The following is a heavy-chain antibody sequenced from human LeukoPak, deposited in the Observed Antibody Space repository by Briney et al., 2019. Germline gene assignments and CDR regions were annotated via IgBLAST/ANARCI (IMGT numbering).Heavy chain of an antibody. Sequence: GGSLRLSCAASGFTFSDYYMSWIRQAPGKGLEWVSYISSSGSTIYYADSVKGRFTISRDNAKNSLYPQMNSLRAEDTAVYYCARDPIAAAGSFDYWGQGTLVTVSS. CDR2: ISSSGSTI. CDR3: ARDPIAAAGSFDY. V-gene: IGHV3-11*01. J-gene: IGHJ4*02. CDR1: GFTFSDYY. D-gene: IGHD6-13*01.